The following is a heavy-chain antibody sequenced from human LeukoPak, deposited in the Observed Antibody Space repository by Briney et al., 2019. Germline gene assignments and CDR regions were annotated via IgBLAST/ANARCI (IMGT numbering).Heavy chain of an antibody. D-gene: IGHD3-10*01. Sequence: GGSLRLSCAASGFTFSDYYMTWIRQAPGKGLEWISYMSSSGGTIYYADSVKGRVTVSRDNAKNSLYLQMNSLRAEDTAVYYCARDKDYGSGSDYNEYVFDFWGQGTMVTVSS. J-gene: IGHJ3*01. CDR2: MSSSGGTI. V-gene: IGHV3-11*01. CDR3: ARDKDYGSGSDYNEYVFDF. CDR1: GFTFSDYY.